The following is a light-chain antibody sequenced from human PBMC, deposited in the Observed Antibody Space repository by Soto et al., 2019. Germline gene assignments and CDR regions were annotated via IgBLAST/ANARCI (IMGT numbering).Light chain of an antibody. CDR3: QHLSTYPLT. V-gene: IGKV1-9*01. Sequence: DIQLTQSPSFLSASIGDRVTITCRASQGIRSFLAWYQQKPGKAPNLLISGASILRTGVPSRFSGSGSGTEFTLTISSLQLDDFATYYCQHLSTYPLTFGGGTKVEI. J-gene: IGKJ4*01. CDR2: GAS. CDR1: QGIRSF.